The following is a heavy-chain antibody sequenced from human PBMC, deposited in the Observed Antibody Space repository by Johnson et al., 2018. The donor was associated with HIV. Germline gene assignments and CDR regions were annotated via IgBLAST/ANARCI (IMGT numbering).Heavy chain of an antibody. J-gene: IGHJ3*02. V-gene: IGHV3-30-3*01. CDR1: GFTFSSYA. CDR3: ARGGGCGGDCYSGYDAFDI. Sequence: QVQLVESGGGVVQPGRSLRLSCAASGFTFSSYAMHWVRQAPGKGLAWVAVIPSHGSNQYYADSVKGRLTISRDNSKNTPSLQMNSLRGEDTAVYYCARGGGCGGDCYSGYDAFDIWGQGTMVTVSS. CDR2: IPSHGSNQ. D-gene: IGHD2-21*01.